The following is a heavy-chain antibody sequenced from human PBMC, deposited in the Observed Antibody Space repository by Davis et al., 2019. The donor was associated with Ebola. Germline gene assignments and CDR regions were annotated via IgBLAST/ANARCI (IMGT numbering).Heavy chain of an antibody. D-gene: IGHD3-22*01. V-gene: IGHV3-30*19. CDR3: ARGSYYDSSGYYYVKLDY. J-gene: IGHJ4*02. CDR2: ISYDGSNK. Sequence: GESLKISCVASGFTFDAFGMNWVRQAPGKGLEWVAVISYDGSNKYYADSVKGRFTISRDNSKNTLYLQMNSLRAEDTAVYYCARGSYYDSSGYYYVKLDYWGQGTLVTVSS. CDR1: GFTFDAFG.